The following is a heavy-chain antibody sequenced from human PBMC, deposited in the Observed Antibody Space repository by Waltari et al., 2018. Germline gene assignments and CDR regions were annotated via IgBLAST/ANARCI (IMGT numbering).Heavy chain of an antibody. CDR1: GYTFANYG. CDR2: TNAYNGLT. J-gene: IGHJ4*02. CDR3: ARTYYYDSRDFDY. D-gene: IGHD3-22*01. V-gene: IGHV1-18*04. Sequence: QVQLVQSGGEVKTPGASVKVSCQASGYTFANYGSSWVRQAPGQGLEWLGWTNAYNGLTKYAQTVQDRATMTTDASASTAYMELRSLRSDDTAMYYCARTYYYDSRDFDYWGQGSLVTVSS.